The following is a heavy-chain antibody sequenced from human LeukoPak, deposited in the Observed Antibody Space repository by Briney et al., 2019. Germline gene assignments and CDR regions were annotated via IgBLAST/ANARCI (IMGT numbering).Heavy chain of an antibody. Sequence: GGSLRLSCAASGFTFSSYGMHWVRQAPGKGLEWVAVISYDGSNKYYADSVKGRFTISRDNSKNTLDLQMNSLRVEDTAVYYCAKESHPLDTAMATVYWGQGTLVTVSS. CDR1: GFTFSSYG. CDR2: ISYDGSNK. V-gene: IGHV3-30*18. CDR3: AKESHPLDTAMATVY. J-gene: IGHJ4*02. D-gene: IGHD5-18*01.